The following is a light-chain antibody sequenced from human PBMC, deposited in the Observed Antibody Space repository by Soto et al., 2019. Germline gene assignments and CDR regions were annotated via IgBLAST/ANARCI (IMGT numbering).Light chain of an antibody. Sequence: QSVLTQPASVSGSPGQSITISCTGSSSEIGTYNHVTWYQQHPGQAQKLIIYSVNSRPSRTPSRFSGSKSGDTAFLTISGLQAEDEADYYCSSFTSSSTPDGVFGGGT. CDR1: SSEIGTYNH. V-gene: IGLV2-14*01. CDR2: SVN. J-gene: IGLJ2*01. CDR3: SSFTSSSTPDGV.